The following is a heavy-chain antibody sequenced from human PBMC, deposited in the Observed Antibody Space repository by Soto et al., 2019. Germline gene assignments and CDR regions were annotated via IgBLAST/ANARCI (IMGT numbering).Heavy chain of an antibody. J-gene: IGHJ5*02. Sequence: LSLTCTVSGGSISSYYWSWIRQPPGKGLEWIGYIYYSGSTNYNPSLKSRVTISVDTSKNQFSLKLSSVTAADTAVYYCARSLRIQHSNWFDPWGQGTLVTVSS. CDR2: IYYSGST. CDR1: GGSISSYY. D-gene: IGHD5-18*01. CDR3: ARSLRIQHSNWFDP. V-gene: IGHV4-59*01.